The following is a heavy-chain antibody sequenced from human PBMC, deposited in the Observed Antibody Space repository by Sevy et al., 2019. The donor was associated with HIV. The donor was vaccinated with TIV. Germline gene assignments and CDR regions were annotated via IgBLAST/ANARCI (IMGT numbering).Heavy chain of an antibody. J-gene: IGHJ4*02. V-gene: IGHV3-74*01. D-gene: IGHD5-18*01. CDR2: ITRDGSST. Sequence: GGSLRLSCATSGFTFSNYWMHWVRLLPGKGLEWVSRITRDGSSTSYADSVKGRFTISRDNAKNTLHLQMISLRAEDSAFYYCGRDNLGYTYGYASVWGQGSLVTVSS. CDR1: GFTFSNYW. CDR3: GRDNLGYTYGYASV.